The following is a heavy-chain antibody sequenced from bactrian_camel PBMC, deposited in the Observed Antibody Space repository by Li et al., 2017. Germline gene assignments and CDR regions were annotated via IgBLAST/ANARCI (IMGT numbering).Heavy chain of an antibody. V-gene: IGHV3S57*01. D-gene: IGHD5*01. CDR3: APQGNYGGRWYGGLEYTY. J-gene: IGHJ4*01. CDR1: GSTVNT. CDR2: IDSDGNT. Sequence: HVQLVESGGGSVQAGESLRLSCAAAGSTVNTMGWFRQAPGKEREGVATIDSDGNTDYADSIKGRFTISRDNAKNTLYLQMASVKSEDTARYYCAPQGNYGGRWYGGLEYTYWGQGTQVTVS.